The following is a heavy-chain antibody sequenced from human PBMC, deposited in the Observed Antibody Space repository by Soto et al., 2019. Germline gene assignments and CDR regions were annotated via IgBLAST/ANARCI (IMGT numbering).Heavy chain of an antibody. J-gene: IGHJ6*02. CDR1: GFTFSTYG. Sequence: PGGSLRLSCAASGFTFSTYGIHGVRQAPGKGLEWMAVISYDGSEKYYADSVKGRFTISRDNSKNTLYLQMNSLRAEDTALYYCAKDRPDILTGSKDQYFGMDVWGQGTTVTVSS. D-gene: IGHD3-9*01. CDR2: ISYDGSEK. V-gene: IGHV3-30*18. CDR3: AKDRPDILTGSKDQYFGMDV.